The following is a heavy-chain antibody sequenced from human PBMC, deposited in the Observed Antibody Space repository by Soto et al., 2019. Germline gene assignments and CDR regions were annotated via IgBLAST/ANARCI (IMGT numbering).Heavy chain of an antibody. V-gene: IGHV1-2*02. CDR2: VNPSSGGT. Sequence: QVQLVQSGTEVRKPGASVKVSCKASGFTDYYIHWVRQAPGQGLEWMGWVNPSSGGTNYAQKFQGRVAMTRDTFISTAYMELSSLQSDDTAVYYCARDNLIRYDSSGYHNYYYYGMDVWGQGTTVTVSS. D-gene: IGHD3-22*01. CDR1: GFTDYY. CDR3: ARDNLIRYDSSGYHNYYYYGMDV. J-gene: IGHJ6*02.